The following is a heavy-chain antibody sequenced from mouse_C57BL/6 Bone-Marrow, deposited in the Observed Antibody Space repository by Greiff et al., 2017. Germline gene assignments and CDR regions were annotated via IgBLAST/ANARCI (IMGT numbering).Heavy chain of an antibody. V-gene: IGHV1-18*01. CDR3: ARRAAQARLDY. CDR1: GYTFTDYN. D-gene: IGHD3-2*02. CDR2: INPNNGGT. Sequence: EVQLQQSGPELVKPGASVKIPCKASGYTFTDYNMDWVKQSHGKSLEWIGDINPNNGGTIYNQKFKGKATLTVDKASSTAYMELRSLTSEDTAVNYGARRAAQARLDYWGQGTLVTVSA. J-gene: IGHJ3*01.